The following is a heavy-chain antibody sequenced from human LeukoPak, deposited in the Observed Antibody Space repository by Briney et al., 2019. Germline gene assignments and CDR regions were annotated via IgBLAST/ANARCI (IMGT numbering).Heavy chain of an antibody. Sequence: GGSLRLSCAASGFTFSSYAMSWVRQAPGKGLEWVSAISGSGDNTYYADSVEGRFTISRDNSKNTLYLQMNSLRAEDTAVYYCASRWYTSGWYFHRWGQGTLATVSS. J-gene: IGHJ1*01. CDR1: GFTFSSYA. CDR3: ASRWYTSGWYFHR. CDR2: ISGSGDNT. V-gene: IGHV3-23*01. D-gene: IGHD6-19*01.